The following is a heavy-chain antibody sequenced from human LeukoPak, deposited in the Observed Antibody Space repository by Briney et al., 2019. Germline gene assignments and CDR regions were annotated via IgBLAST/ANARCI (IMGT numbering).Heavy chain of an antibody. J-gene: IGHJ6*02. CDR3: ARDTGSSGKSSANSNYYYGMDV. V-gene: IGHV3-30-3*01. CDR2: ISYDGSNK. CDR1: GFTFSSYA. D-gene: IGHD3-22*01. Sequence: PGGSLRLSCAASGFTFSSYAMHWVRQAPGKGLEWVAVISYDGSNKYYADSVKGRFTISRDNSKNTLYLQMNSLRAEDTAVYYCARDTGSSGKSSANSNYYYGMDVWGQGTTVTVSS.